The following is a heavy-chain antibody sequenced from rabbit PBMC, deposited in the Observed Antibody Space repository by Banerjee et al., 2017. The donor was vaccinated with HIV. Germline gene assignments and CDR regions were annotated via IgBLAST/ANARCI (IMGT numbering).Heavy chain of an antibody. Sequence: QEQLKETGGGLVQPGGSLTLSCKASGFDISDYYMSWVRQAPGKGLEWIACIYTGSGSTYYASWAKGRFTIAKTSSTTVTLQMTSLTAADTATYFCARDYINGYSDYVFNLWGQGTLVTVS. V-gene: IGHV1S45*01. CDR1: GFDISDYYM. CDR2: IYTGSGST. CDR3: ARDYINGYSDYVFNL. J-gene: IGHJ4*01. D-gene: IGHD6-1*01.